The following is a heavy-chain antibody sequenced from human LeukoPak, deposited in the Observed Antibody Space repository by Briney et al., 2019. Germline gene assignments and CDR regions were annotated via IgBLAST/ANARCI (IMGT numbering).Heavy chain of an antibody. CDR1: GGSISSNNYY. V-gene: IGHV4-39*07. Sequence: SETLSLTCTVSGGSISSNNYYWGWIRQPPGKGLEWIGTVYYTGGTYYSPSLKSRATISIDTSKNQFSLRLNSVTAADTAVYFCAREDGSGTYYRDYWGQGTLVTVSS. D-gene: IGHD3-10*01. CDR3: AREDGSGTYYRDY. J-gene: IGHJ4*02. CDR2: VYYTGGT.